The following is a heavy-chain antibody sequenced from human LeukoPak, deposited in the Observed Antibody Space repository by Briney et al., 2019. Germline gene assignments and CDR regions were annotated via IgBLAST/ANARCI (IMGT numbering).Heavy chain of an antibody. V-gene: IGHV4-39*01. CDR2: IYYSGST. CDR1: GGSISSSSYY. CDR3: ARRSRGYSYGEYYFDY. Sequence: SETLSLTCTVSGGSISSSSYYWGWIRQPPGKGLEWIGSIYYSGSTYYNPSLKSRVTISVDTSKNQFSLKLSSVTAADTAVYYCARRSRGYSYGEYYFDYWGQGTLVTVSS. D-gene: IGHD5-18*01. J-gene: IGHJ4*02.